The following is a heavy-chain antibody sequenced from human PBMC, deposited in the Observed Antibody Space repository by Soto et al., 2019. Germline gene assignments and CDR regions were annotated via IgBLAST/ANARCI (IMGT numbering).Heavy chain of an antibody. J-gene: IGHJ4*02. V-gene: IGHV1-69*13. CDR2: IIPILGTA. CDR1: GGTFSSYA. Sequence: SVKVSCKASGGTFSSYAISWVRQAPGQGLEWMGGIIPILGTANYAQKFQGRVTITADESTSTAYMELSSLRSEDTAVYYCARARGHTYPNDYWGQGTLVTVSS. CDR3: ARARGHTYPNDY. D-gene: IGHD5-18*01.